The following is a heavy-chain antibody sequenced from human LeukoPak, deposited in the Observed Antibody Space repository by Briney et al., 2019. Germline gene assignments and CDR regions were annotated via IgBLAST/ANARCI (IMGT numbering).Heavy chain of an antibody. CDR2: INWNGGST. D-gene: IGHD3-10*01. J-gene: IGHJ4*02. CDR3: ARCRGSGSYYNPPLDY. CDR1: RFTFDDYG. Sequence: GGSLRLSCAASRFTFDDYGMSWVRQAPAKGLEWVSGINWNGGSTGYADSVKGRFTISRDNAKNSLYLQMNSLRAEDTALYYSARCRGSGSYYNPPLDYWGQGTLVTVSS. V-gene: IGHV3-20*04.